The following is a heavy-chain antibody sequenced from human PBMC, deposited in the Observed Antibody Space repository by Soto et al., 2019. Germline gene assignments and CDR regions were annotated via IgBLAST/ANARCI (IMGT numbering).Heavy chain of an antibody. CDR1: GFTFSSYG. D-gene: IGHD3-22*01. CDR2: ISYDGSNK. J-gene: IGHJ4*02. CDR3: AKDMWTYYYDSSGSTAPDY. V-gene: IGHV3-30*18. Sequence: QVQLVESGGGVVQPGRSLRLSCAASGFTFSSYGMHWVRQAPGKGLEWVAVISYDGSNKYYADSVKGRFTISRDNSKNTLYLQMNSLRAEDTAVYYCAKDMWTYYYDSSGSTAPDYWGQGTLVTVSS.